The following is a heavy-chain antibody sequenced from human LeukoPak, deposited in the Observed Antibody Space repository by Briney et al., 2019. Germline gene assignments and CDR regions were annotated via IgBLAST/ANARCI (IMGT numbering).Heavy chain of an antibody. CDR2: INHSGST. CDR1: GGSFSGYY. J-gene: IGHJ3*02. V-gene: IGHV4-34*01. D-gene: IGHD5-18*01. Sequence: SETLSLTCAVYGGSFSGYYWSWIRQPPGKGLEWIGEINHSGSTNYNPSLKSRVTISVDTSKKQFSLKLSSVTAADTAVYHCVRGRGYNAFDIWGQGTMVTVSS. CDR3: VRGRGYNAFDI.